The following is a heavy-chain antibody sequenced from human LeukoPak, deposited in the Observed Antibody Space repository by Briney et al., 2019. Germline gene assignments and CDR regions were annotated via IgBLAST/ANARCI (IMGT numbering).Heavy chain of an antibody. CDR2: INSDGIST. CDR1: GFTFSNYW. CDR3: TRGWLQSGFDY. V-gene: IGHV3-74*01. Sequence: PGGSLRLSCAASGFTFSNYWMHWVRQAPGKGLVWVSRINSDGISTSYADSVKGRFTISRDNAKNTLYLQMNTLRAEDTAVYYCTRGWLQSGFDYWGQGSLVTVSS. D-gene: IGHD5-24*01. J-gene: IGHJ4*02.